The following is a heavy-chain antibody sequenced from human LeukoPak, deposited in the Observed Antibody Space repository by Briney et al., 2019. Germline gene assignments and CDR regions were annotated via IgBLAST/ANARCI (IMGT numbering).Heavy chain of an antibody. Sequence: GRSLRLSCAASGFTFSSYAMHWVRQAPGKGLEWVAVISYDGSNKYYADSVKGRFTISRDNSRNTLYLQMNSLRAEDTAVYYCAATRGVDILTGYQFDYWGQGTLVIVSS. V-gene: IGHV3-30*04. CDR2: ISYDGSNK. D-gene: IGHD3-9*01. J-gene: IGHJ4*02. CDR3: AATRGVDILTGYQFDY. CDR1: GFTFSSYA.